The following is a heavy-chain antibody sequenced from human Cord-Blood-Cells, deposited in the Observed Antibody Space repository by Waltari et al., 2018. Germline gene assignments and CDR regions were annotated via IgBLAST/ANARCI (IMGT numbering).Heavy chain of an antibody. D-gene: IGHD3-3*01. CDR2: IWYDGSNK. V-gene: IGHV3-33*01. J-gene: IGHJ2*01. CDR3: ARDEGVVQAYWYFDL. Sequence: VAVIWYDGSNKYYADSVKGRFTISRDNSKNTLYLQMNSLRAEDTAVYYCARDEGVVQAYWYFDLWGRGTLVTVSS.